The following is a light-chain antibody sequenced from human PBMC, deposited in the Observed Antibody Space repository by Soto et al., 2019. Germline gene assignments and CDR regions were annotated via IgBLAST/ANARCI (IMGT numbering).Light chain of an antibody. CDR3: CSYAGSSPF. CDR1: SSDDGSYNR. V-gene: IGLV2-18*02. Sequence: QAVLTQPPSVSGSPGQSVTIPCTASSSDDGSYNRVSWYQQPPGTPPKLMIYEVSNRPSGVPDRFSGSKSGNTASLTISGLQAEDEANYYCCSYAGSSPFFGGGTKLTVL. J-gene: IGLJ2*01. CDR2: EVS.